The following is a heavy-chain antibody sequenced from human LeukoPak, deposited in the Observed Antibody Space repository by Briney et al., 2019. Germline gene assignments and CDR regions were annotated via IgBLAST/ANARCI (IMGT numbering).Heavy chain of an antibody. J-gene: IGHJ4*02. CDR1: GGSISSYY. V-gene: IGHV4-59*01. Sequence: SETLSPTCTVSGGSISSYYWSWIRQPPGKGLEWIGYIYYSGSTNYNPSLKSRVTISVDTSKNQFSLKLSSVTAADTAMYYCASGRVVGAPYYFDYWGQGTLVTVSS. D-gene: IGHD1-26*01. CDR2: IYYSGST. CDR3: ASGRVVGAPYYFDY.